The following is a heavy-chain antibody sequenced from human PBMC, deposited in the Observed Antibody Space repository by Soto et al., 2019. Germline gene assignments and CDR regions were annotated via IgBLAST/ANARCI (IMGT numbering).Heavy chain of an antibody. D-gene: IGHD3-16*01. Sequence: ASVKVSCKASGYTFTGYFMHWVRQAPGEGLEWMGWINPNSGATKYAPKFQGRVTMTRDTSNRTAYLELSRLTSDDTAIYYCARGWGTTLAPLTWRQGTPVTVSS. J-gene: IGHJ6*01. V-gene: IGHV1-2*02. CDR2: INPNSGAT. CDR1: GYTFTGYF. CDR3: ARGWGTTLAPLT.